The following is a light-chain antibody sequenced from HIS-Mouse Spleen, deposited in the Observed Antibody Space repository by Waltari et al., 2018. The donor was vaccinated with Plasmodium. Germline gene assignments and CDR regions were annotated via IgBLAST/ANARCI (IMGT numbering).Light chain of an antibody. J-gene: IGLJ3*02. V-gene: IGLV1-51*01. CDR3: GTWDSSLSAGV. Sequence: QPVLPQPPPVSAAPGQKATISCPGSSPNIGNNYVSGNPQRPGTAPKHLFNANNKRPPVFPYRSSGSKSGTSATLGITGLQTGDEADYYCGTWDSSLSAGVFGGGTKLTVL. CDR1: SPNIGNNY. CDR2: ANN.